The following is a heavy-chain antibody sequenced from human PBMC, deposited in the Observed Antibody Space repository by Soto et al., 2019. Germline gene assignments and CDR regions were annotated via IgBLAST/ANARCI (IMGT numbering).Heavy chain of an antibody. D-gene: IGHD4-17*01. CDR1: GDSVSSNSVT. J-gene: IGHJ3*01. CDR3: ARVSWTYATR. Sequence: KQSQTLSLTCVISGDSVSSNSVTWNWIRQSPSRGLEWLGRTYYRSKWYNDYAASVKSRITINPDTSKNQVSLQLNSVSPEDTAVYYCARVSWTYATRWGQGTMVTVSS. CDR2: TYYRSKWYN. V-gene: IGHV6-1*01.